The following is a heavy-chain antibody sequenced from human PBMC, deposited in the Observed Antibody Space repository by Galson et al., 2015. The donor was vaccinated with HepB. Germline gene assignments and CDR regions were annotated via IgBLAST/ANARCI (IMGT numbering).Heavy chain of an antibody. J-gene: IGHJ4*02. V-gene: IGHV3-7*01. D-gene: IGHD1-26*01. CDR2: IKHDGSEK. CDR3: ARYSSGNYGDY. CDR1: GFTFSRHG. Sequence: SLRLSCAASGFTFSRHGMHWVRQAPGKGLEWVANIKHDGSEKYYVDSVKGRFTISRDNAKNSLYLQVNSLRAEDTAVYYCARYSSGNYGDYWGQGTLVTVSS.